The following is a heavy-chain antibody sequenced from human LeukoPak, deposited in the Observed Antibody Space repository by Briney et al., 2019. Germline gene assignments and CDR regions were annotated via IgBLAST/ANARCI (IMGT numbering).Heavy chain of an antibody. Sequence: GGSLRLSCAASGFIVDDYAMYWVRQAPGKGLEWVSLISGDGGSTYYAGSVKGRFTISRDNSKNSLFLQMNSLRTEDTALYYCAKDILSEQWHDAFDIWGQGTMVTVSS. V-gene: IGHV3-43*02. D-gene: IGHD6-19*01. CDR2: ISGDGGST. CDR3: AKDILSEQWHDAFDI. J-gene: IGHJ3*02. CDR1: GFIVDDYA.